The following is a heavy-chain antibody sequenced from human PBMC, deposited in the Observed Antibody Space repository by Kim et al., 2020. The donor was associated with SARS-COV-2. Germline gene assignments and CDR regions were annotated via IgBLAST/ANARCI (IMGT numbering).Heavy chain of an antibody. V-gene: IGHV4-59*08. CDR2: IYNIGTT. CDR3: ARQGPGSHDAFDI. Sequence: SETLSLTCSVSGDSISSFYWSWIRQPPGKGLEWIGYIYNIGTTNYNPSLKSRVSISLDMSESEFSLKLSSMTAADTAVYYCARQGPGSHDAFDIWGQWA. D-gene: IGHD3-10*01. J-gene: IGHJ3*02. CDR1: GDSISSFY.